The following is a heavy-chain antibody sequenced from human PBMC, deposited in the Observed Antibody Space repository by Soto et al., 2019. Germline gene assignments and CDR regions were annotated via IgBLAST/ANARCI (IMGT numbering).Heavy chain of an antibody. CDR3: VRSYSGPTPYFDY. D-gene: IGHD5-12*01. J-gene: IGHJ4*02. V-gene: IGHV4-59*01. CDR1: GASINNYY. CDR2: ISQSGST. Sequence: SETLSLTCTVSGASINNYYWNWIRQTSGRGLEWIGYISQSGSTNYNPSVKSRVSISVDTSRNQLFLRLSSVTAADTAVYYCVRSYSGPTPYFDYWGQGTLVTVS.